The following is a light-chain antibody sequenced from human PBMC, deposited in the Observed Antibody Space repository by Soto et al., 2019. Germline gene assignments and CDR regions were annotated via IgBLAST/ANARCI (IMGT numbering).Light chain of an antibody. V-gene: IGKV1-17*01. CDR1: QGIRND. J-gene: IGKJ1*01. CDR2: AAS. Sequence: DIQMTQSPSSLSASVGDRVTITCRASQGIRNDLSWYQQKPGKAPTRLLYAASSLQSGVPSRLSVSGSGTEFTLPISSLQPEDFATYYCQQYNSYSRTFGQGTKVDIK. CDR3: QQYNSYSRT.